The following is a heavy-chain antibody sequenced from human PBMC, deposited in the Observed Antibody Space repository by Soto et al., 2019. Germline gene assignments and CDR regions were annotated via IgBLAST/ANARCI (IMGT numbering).Heavy chain of an antibody. D-gene: IGHD6-19*01. Sequence: QVQLVQSGAEVKKPGSSVKVSCKASGGTFSSYTISWVRQAPGQGLEWMGRIIPILGIANYAQKFQGRVRITADKSTSTAYMELSRLRSEDTAVYYCASENVAVAGVDYWGQGTLVTVSS. CDR2: IIPILGIA. V-gene: IGHV1-69*02. J-gene: IGHJ4*02. CDR1: GGTFSSYT. CDR3: ASENVAVAGVDY.